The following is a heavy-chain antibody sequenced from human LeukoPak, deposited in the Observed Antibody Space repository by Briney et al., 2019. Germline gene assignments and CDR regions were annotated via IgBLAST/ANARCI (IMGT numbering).Heavy chain of an antibody. J-gene: IGHJ4*02. CDR1: GYMFNSYW. V-gene: IGHV5-10-1*01. CDR3: ATQSSAAGRGD. CDR2: IDPSNSYT. D-gene: IGHD6-25*01. Sequence: GESLKISCKVSGYMFNSYWINWVRQMPGKGLEWVGRIDPSNSYTNYGPSFQGHVTISADKSSSTAYLQWSSLKASDTGIYYCATQSSAAGRGDWGQGTLVTVSS.